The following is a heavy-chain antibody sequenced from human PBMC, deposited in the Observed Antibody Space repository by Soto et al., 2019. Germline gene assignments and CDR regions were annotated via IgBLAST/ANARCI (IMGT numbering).Heavy chain of an antibody. CDR1: GFTFSGYA. V-gene: IGHV3-23*01. D-gene: IGHD2-15*01. CDR3: AKHQVVVAATNPPGDFDY. J-gene: IGHJ4*02. Sequence: PGGSLRLSCAASGFTFSGYAMSWVRQSPGKGLEWVSAISGSGGSTYYADSVKGRFTISRDNSKNTLYLQMNSLRAEDTAVYYCAKHQVVVAATNPPGDFDYWGQGTLVTVSS. CDR2: ISGSGGST.